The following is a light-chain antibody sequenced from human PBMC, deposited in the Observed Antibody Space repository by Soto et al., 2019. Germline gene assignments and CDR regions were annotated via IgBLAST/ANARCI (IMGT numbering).Light chain of an antibody. Sequence: DIVMTQSPDSLAVSLGERATINCKSSQSVLYSSNNKNYLACYQQKPGQPPKLLIYWASTRESGVPDRFSGSGSGTDFTLTISSLQAEDVAVYYCQQYYSTPQLTFGGGTKVDIK. J-gene: IGKJ4*01. CDR2: WAS. CDR1: QSVLYSSNNKNY. V-gene: IGKV4-1*01. CDR3: QQYYSTPQLT.